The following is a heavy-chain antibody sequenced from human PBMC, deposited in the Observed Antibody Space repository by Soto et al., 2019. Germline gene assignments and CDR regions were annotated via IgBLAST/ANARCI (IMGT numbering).Heavy chain of an antibody. CDR1: GGSISFYY. V-gene: IGHV4-59*08. D-gene: IGHD3-22*01. CDR2: MSYSGTT. J-gene: IGHJ4*02. Sequence: PSETLSLTCTVSGGSISFYYWNWIRQPPGKGLEWIGYMSYSGTTSNNPSLKSRVTTSLDTSKNQFSLKLTSVTAADTAVYYCARLYYDGTDYYYFDQWGQGTLVTVPQ. CDR3: ARLYYDGTDYYYFDQ.